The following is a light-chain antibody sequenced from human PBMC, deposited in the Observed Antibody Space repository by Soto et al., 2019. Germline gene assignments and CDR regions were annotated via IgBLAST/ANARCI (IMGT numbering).Light chain of an antibody. J-gene: IGKJ5*01. CDR1: HSLSTQ. V-gene: IGKV3-15*01. Sequence: DIVLTQSPATLCLSPGERATLXCGATHSLSTQYAACYHQRPGMAPRLLXXDESSRATGIQARLSGSGSGKEFTLNISSLQSEDFAVYYWQQYNNWPPITFGQGTRLEIK. CDR3: QQYNNWPPIT. CDR2: DES.